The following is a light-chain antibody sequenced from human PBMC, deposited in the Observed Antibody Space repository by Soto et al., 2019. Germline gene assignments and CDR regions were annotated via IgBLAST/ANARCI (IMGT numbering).Light chain of an antibody. CDR1: QSVSSY. CDR3: QQYNNWPRT. V-gene: IGKV3-15*01. CDR2: GAS. Sequence: EIVMTQSPDTLSVSPGERATLSCRASQSVSSYLAWYQQKPGQAPRLLMYGASTRATGIPARFSGSGSGTEFTLTISSLQSEDFAVYYCQQYNNWPRTFGQGTKVESK. J-gene: IGKJ1*01.